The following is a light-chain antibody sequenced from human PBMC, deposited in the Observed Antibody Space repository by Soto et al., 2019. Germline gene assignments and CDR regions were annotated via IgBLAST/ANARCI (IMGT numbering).Light chain of an antibody. Sequence: DIQMTQSPSTLSASIGDRVTITCRASLNIFTWLAWYQKKPGKDPTRLIYKASNLQSGVPSRFSGSGSGTEFTLTIAGLQPDEFASYYCQQYSSYYRFGQRTKLEIK. CDR2: KAS. CDR1: LNIFTW. V-gene: IGKV1-5*03. J-gene: IGKJ2*01. CDR3: QQYSSYYR.